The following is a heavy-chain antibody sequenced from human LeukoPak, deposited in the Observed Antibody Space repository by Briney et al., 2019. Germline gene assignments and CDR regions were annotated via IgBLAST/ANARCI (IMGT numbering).Heavy chain of an antibody. CDR3: ARDSPGYGAYVS. V-gene: IGHV3-7*01. CDR2: IKEDGSRE. Sequence: AGSLRLSCAAAGFTFSTNWMTWVRPAPGKVLEWVANIKEDGSREYYVDSVKGRFTISRDNAKNSLYLQMDSLTAEDTAVYYCARDSPGYGAYVSWGQGTLVSVSS. J-gene: IGHJ1*01. D-gene: IGHD5-12*01. CDR1: GFTFSTNW.